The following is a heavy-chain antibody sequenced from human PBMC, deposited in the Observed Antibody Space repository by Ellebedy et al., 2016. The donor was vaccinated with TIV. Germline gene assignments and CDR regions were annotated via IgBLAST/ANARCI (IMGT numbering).Heavy chain of an antibody. CDR3: ARVLERDGSSGGDAFDI. V-gene: IGHV4-30-4*01. Sequence: SETLSLXXTVSGDSINNAEYFWAWIRQPPGEGLEWIAYISYSGSTYDSPSLASRVSMSIDTSKNQFSLMLTSVTAADTAVYYCARVLERDGSSGGDAFDIWGRGTTVTVSP. D-gene: IGHD5-24*01. CDR2: ISYSGST. J-gene: IGHJ3*02. CDR1: GDSINNAEYF.